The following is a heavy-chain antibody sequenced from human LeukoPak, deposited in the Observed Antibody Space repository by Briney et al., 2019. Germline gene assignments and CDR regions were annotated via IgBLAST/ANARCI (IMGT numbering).Heavy chain of an antibody. D-gene: IGHD2-15*01. Sequence: SVKVSCKASGGTFSSYAISWVRQAPGQGLEWMGGIIPIFGTANYAQKFQGRVTITADKSTSTAYMELSSLRSEDTAVYYCARGRSCSGGSCPYYYYYYMDVWGKGTTVTVSS. CDR3: ARGRSCSGGSCPYYYYYYMDV. CDR2: IIPIFGTA. J-gene: IGHJ6*03. CDR1: GGTFSSYA. V-gene: IGHV1-69*06.